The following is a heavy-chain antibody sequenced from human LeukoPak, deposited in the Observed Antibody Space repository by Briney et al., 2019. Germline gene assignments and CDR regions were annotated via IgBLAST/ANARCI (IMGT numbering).Heavy chain of an antibody. V-gene: IGHV3-48*03. CDR3: AREHYGSGRWQTYYFDY. J-gene: IGHJ4*02. Sequence: PGGSLRLSCAASGFTFSSYEMNWVRQAPGKGLEWVSYISSSGSTIYYADSVKGRFTISRDNAKNSLYLQMNSLRAEDTAVYYFAREHYGSGRWQTYYFDYWGQGTLVTVSS. D-gene: IGHD3-10*01. CDR1: GFTFSSYE. CDR2: ISSSGSTI.